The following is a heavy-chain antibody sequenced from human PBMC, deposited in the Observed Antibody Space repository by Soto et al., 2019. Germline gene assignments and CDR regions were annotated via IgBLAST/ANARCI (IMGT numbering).Heavy chain of an antibody. CDR1: GGPFSSYA. D-gene: IGHD3-22*01. CDR3: ARDTMNYYDSTSHRYNWFDP. Sequence: SGKVCFKTCGGPFSSYAISLVRQAPGQGLEWMGGIIPIFGTANYAQKFQGRVTITADESTSTAYMELSSLRSEDTAVYYCARDTMNYYDSTSHRYNWFDPWGQGTMVTVSS. V-gene: IGHV1-69*13. CDR2: IIPIFGTA. J-gene: IGHJ5*02.